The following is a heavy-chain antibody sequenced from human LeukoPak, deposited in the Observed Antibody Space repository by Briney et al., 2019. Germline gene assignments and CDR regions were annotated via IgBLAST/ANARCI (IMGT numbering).Heavy chain of an antibody. CDR2: INAGNGNT. J-gene: IGHJ4*02. V-gene: IGHV1-3*01. D-gene: IGHD2-2*01. Sequence: ASVKVSCKASGYTFTSYAMHWVRQAPGQRLEWMGWINAGNGNTKYSQKFQGRVTITRDTSASTAYMELSSLRSEDTAVYYCARADCSSTSCQVDYWGQGTLVTVSS. CDR3: ARADCSSTSCQVDY. CDR1: GYTFTSYA.